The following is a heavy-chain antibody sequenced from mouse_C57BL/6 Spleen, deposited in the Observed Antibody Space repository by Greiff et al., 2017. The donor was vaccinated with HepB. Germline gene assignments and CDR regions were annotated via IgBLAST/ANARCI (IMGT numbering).Heavy chain of an antibody. D-gene: IGHD1-1*01. CDR2: IDPETGGT. Sequence: VKLQESGAELVRPGASVTLSCKASGYTFTDYEMHWVKQTPVHGLEWIGAIDPETGGTAYNQKFKGKAILTADKSSSTAYMELRSLTSEDSAVYYCTRDYGSRRYFDVWGTGTTVTVSS. J-gene: IGHJ1*03. V-gene: IGHV1-15*01. CDR3: TRDYGSRRYFDV. CDR1: GYTFTDYE.